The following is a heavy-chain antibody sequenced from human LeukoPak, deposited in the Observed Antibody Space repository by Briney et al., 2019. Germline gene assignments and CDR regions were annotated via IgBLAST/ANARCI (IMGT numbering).Heavy chain of an antibody. D-gene: IGHD4-17*01. CDR2: INHSGSI. CDR1: GGSISSYY. J-gene: IGHJ6*02. CDR3: ARAPRPANDYGDYYYYYGMDV. Sequence: PSETLSLTCTVSGGSISSYYWSWIRQPPEKGLEWIGEINHSGSINYNPSLKSRVTISVDTSKNQFSLKLSSVTAADTAVYYCARAPRPANDYGDYYYYYGMDVWGQGTTVTVSS. V-gene: IGHV4-34*01.